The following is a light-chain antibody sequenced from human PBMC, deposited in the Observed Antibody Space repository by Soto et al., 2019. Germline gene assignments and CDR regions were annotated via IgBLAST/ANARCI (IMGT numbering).Light chain of an antibody. CDR3: QKYNSAPLT. Sequence: DLQMTQSPSSLSAFVGDRVTITCRASQGIAPYLAWFQQKPGKVPKLLIYATSTLQSGVPSRFSGSGSGTDFTLTINSLQPEDVETYYCQKYNSAPLTFGGWTKVDIK. V-gene: IGKV1-27*01. CDR2: ATS. J-gene: IGKJ4*01. CDR1: QGIAPY.